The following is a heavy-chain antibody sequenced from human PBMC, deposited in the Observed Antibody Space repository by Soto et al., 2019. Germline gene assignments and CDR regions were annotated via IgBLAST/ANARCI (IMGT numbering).Heavy chain of an antibody. J-gene: IGHJ6*02. V-gene: IGHV1-69*01. Sequence: QVQLVQSGAEVKKPGSSVKVSCKASGGTFNSYAISWVRQAPGQGLEWMGGIIPIFGTANYAQNVQGRVAITADESTIAAYMQLRSLRSEDTAVYYCALWGFRDRNTSKNNYGMAVWGQGTTVTVPS. CDR3: ALWGFRDRNTSKNNYGMAV. CDR1: GGTFNSYA. CDR2: IIPIFGTA. D-gene: IGHD3-10*01.